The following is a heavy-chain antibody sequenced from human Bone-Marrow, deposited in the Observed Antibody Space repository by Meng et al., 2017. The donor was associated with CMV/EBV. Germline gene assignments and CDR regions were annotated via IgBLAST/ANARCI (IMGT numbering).Heavy chain of an antibody. CDR2: ITSRGDSE. Sequence: GGSLRLSCAASGFTLISYTMNWVRQAPGKGLEWVSYITSRGDSEYYADSVKGRFTVSRDNAKNSLYLQMNSLRVEDTAVYYCARQTGVISYFDYWGQGTLVTVSS. CDR3: ARQTGVISYFDY. D-gene: IGHD7-27*01. V-gene: IGHV3-21*05. CDR1: GFTLISYT. J-gene: IGHJ4*02.